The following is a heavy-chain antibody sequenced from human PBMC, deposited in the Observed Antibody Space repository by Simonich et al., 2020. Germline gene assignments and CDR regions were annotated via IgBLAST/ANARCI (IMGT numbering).Heavy chain of an antibody. CDR3: ARDYSNYDAFDI. CDR1: GFTFSGYW. D-gene: IGHD4-4*01. V-gene: IGHV3-74*01. Sequence: EVQLVESGGGLVQPGGSLRLSCAASGFTFSGYWMHWDRQAPGKGRLGVARINVDGRSTNYPDSVKGRFTISRDNAKNTLYLQMNSLRDEDTAVYYCARDYSNYDAFDIWGQGTMVTVSS. CDR2: INVDGRST. J-gene: IGHJ3*02.